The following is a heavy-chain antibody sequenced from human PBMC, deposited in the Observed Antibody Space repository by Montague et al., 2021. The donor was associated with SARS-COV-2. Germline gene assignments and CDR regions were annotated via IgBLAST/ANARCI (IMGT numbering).Heavy chain of an antibody. CDR3: ARGRTVTTFYYYYYGMDV. D-gene: IGHD4-17*01. J-gene: IGHJ6*02. CDR2: KKNSGST. V-gene: IGHV4-34*01. Sequence: KKNSGSTNYNLSLKSRVPISVDTSKNQFSLNLSSVTAADTAVYYCARGRTVTTFYYYYYGMDVWGQGITVTVS.